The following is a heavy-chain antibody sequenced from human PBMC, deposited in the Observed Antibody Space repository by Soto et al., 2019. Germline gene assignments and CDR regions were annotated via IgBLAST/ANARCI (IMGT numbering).Heavy chain of an antibody. Sequence: SVGGLVQPGGSLRLSCAASGFTFSSHAMSWVRQAPGKGLEWVSAISGGAGVTYYADSVKGRFTISRDNSKNTLYLQMNSLRAEDTAVYHCARGTAPAYWGQGTLVTVSS. J-gene: IGHJ4*02. D-gene: IGHD2-21*02. CDR2: ISGGAGVT. V-gene: IGHV3-23*01. CDR3: ARGTAPAY. CDR1: GFTFSSHA.